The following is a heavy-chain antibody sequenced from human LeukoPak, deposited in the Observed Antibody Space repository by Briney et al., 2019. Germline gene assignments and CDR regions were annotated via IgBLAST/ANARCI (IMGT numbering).Heavy chain of an antibody. D-gene: IGHD5-18*01. CDR2: IYYSGST. J-gene: IGHJ4*02. CDR3: ASKDTAMRFDY. CDR1: GGSISSYY. V-gene: IGHV4-59*01. Sequence: SETLSLTCTVSGGSISSYYWSWIRQPPGKGLEWIGYIYYSGSTNYNPSLKSRVTISVDTSKNQFSLKLSSVTAADTAVYYCASKDTAMRFDYWGQGTLVTVSS.